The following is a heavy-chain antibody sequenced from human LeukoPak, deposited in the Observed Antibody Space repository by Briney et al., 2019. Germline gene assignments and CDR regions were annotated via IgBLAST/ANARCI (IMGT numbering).Heavy chain of an antibody. V-gene: IGHV1-2*06. CDR2: INPNDGDT. Sequence: ASVKVSCKAFGYTLTDYYMHWVRQAPGQGLEWMGRINPNDGDTNYAQKFQGRVTMARDTSIGTAYMDLSRLTSDDTAVYFCAREGVNGYQNWCFDLWGRGAPVTVSS. CDR3: AREGVNGYQNWCFDL. D-gene: IGHD5-24*01. J-gene: IGHJ2*01. CDR1: GYTLTDYY.